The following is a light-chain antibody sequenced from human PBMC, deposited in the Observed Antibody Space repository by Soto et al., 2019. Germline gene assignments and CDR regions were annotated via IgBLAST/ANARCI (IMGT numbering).Light chain of an antibody. CDR3: QKRHMWPIK. CDR1: QSFRGL. J-gene: IGKJ5*01. CDR2: DAY. Sequence: EVLLAQSPVTLSLSPLERATLSCRAIQSFRGLLASYQQKPGQAPRLLIYDAYNRATGIPPRFSGSGSGTVFTLTISSLEPEDSAVYYCQKRHMWPIKFGQGTRLEIK. V-gene: IGKV3-11*01.